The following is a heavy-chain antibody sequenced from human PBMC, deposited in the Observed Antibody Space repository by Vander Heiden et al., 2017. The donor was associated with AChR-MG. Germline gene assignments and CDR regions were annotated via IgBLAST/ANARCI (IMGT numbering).Heavy chain of an antibody. CDR1: GFTFSSYA. V-gene: IGHV3-23*01. CDR3: AKVPLYYDSSGATYDAFDI. Sequence: EVQLLESGGGLVQPGGSLRLSCAASGFTFSSYAMTWVSQAPGKGLEWVSAISGSGGSTYYADSVKGRFTISRDNSKNTLFLQMNSLRAEDTAVYYCAKVPLYYDSSGATYDAFDIWGQGTMVTVSS. CDR2: ISGSGGST. D-gene: IGHD3-22*01. J-gene: IGHJ3*02.